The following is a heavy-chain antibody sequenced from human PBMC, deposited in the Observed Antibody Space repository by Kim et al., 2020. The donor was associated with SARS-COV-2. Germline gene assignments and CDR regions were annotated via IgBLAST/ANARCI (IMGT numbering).Heavy chain of an antibody. Sequence: SETLSLTCTVSGYSISSGYYWGWIRQPPGKGLEWIGSIYHSGSTYYNPSLKSRVTISVDTSKNQFSLKLSSVTAADTAVYYCASEKYGSGSYWHFDYWG. D-gene: IGHD3-10*01. CDR1: GYSISSGYY. CDR3: ASEKYGSGSYWHFDY. V-gene: IGHV4-38-2*02. J-gene: IGHJ4*01. CDR2: IYHSGST.